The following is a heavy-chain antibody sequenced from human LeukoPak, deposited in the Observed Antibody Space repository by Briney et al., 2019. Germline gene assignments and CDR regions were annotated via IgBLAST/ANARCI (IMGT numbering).Heavy chain of an antibody. J-gene: IGHJ4*02. V-gene: IGHV3-23*01. D-gene: IGHD6-6*01. Sequence: GGSLRLSCAASGFTFSNYVMSWVRQAPGKGLEWVSAISGSGGSTYYADSVKGRFTISRDNSKNTLYLQMNSLRAEDTAVYYCAKLGKTARFHIFPYYFDYWGRGTLVTVSS. CDR1: GFTFSNYV. CDR3: AKLGKTARFHIFPYYFDY. CDR2: ISGSGGST.